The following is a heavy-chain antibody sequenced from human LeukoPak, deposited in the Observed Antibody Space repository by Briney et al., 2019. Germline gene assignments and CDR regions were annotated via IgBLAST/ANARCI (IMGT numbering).Heavy chain of an antibody. CDR1: GGTFSSYA. D-gene: IGHD4-23*01. J-gene: IGHJ6*03. Sequence: ASVKVSCKASGGTFSSYAISWVRQAPGQGLEWMGGIIPIFGTANYAQKFQGRVTITTDESTSTAYMELSSLRSEDTAVYYCARGGHDYGGSPYYYYYMDVWGKGTTVTVSS. V-gene: IGHV1-69*05. CDR2: IIPIFGTA. CDR3: ARGGHDYGGSPYYYYYMDV.